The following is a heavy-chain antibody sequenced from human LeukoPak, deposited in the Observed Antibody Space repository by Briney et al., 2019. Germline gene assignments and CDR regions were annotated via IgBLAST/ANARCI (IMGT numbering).Heavy chain of an antibody. V-gene: IGHV3-23*01. CDR1: GFTFSSYA. CDR2: ISGSGGST. Sequence: GGSLRLSCAASGFTFSSYAVSWVRQAPGKGLEWVSAISGSGGSTYYADSVKGRFTISRDNSKNTLYLQMNSLRAEDTAVYYCAKDFNMVRGDPERSYWGQGTLVTVSS. CDR3: AKDFNMVRGDPERSY. D-gene: IGHD3-10*01. J-gene: IGHJ4*02.